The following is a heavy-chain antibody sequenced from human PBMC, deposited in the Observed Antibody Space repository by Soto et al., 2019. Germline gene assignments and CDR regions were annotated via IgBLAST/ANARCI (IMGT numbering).Heavy chain of an antibody. D-gene: IGHD2-2*01. CDR1: GGSFSGYY. CDR3: ARRRRVVPAASRTDAFDI. J-gene: IGHJ3*02. CDR2: INHSGST. Sequence: SETLSLTCAVYGGSFSGYYWSWIRQPPGKGLEWIGEINHSGSTNYNPSLKSRVPISVDTSKNQFSLKLSSVTAADTAVYYCARRRRVVPAASRTDAFDIWGQGTMVTVSS. V-gene: IGHV4-34*01.